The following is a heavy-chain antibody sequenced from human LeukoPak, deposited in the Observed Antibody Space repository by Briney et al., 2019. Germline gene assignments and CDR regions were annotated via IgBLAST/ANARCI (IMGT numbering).Heavy chain of an antibody. CDR3: ARDRGSWFDP. V-gene: IGHV4-39*07. J-gene: IGHJ5*02. CDR1: GGSISSSSYY. Sequence: PSETPSLTCTVSGGSISSSSYYWGWIRQPPGKGLEWIGSIYYSGSTYYNPSLKSRVTISVDTSKNQFSLKLSSVTAADTAVYYCARDRGSWFDPWGQGTLATVSS. D-gene: IGHD3-10*01. CDR2: IYYSGST.